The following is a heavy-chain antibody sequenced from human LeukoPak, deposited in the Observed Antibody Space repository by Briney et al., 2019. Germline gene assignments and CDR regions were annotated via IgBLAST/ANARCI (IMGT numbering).Heavy chain of an antibody. CDR3: AREEYSGSHYFDY. D-gene: IGHD1-26*01. V-gene: IGHV3-21*01. CDR2: ISSSSYI. Sequence: PGGSLRLSCAASGFTFSSYSMNWVRQAPGKGLEWVSSISSSSYIYYADSVKGRFTISRDNAKNSLYLQMNSLRAEDTAVYYCAREEYSGSHYFDYWGQGTLVTVSS. CDR1: GFTFSSYS. J-gene: IGHJ4*02.